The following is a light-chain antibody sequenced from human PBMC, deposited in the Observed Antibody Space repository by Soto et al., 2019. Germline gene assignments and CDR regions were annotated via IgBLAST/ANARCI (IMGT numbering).Light chain of an antibody. CDR3: QQYRT. CDR2: KAS. J-gene: IGKJ1*01. Sequence: DIQMTQSPSTLSASVGDRVTITCRASQSISSWLAWYQQKPGKAPKLLIYKASSLESGVPSRFSGSGSGTEFTLTISSLQPDGFATYYCQQYRTFGQGTKVEIK. V-gene: IGKV1-5*03. CDR1: QSISSW.